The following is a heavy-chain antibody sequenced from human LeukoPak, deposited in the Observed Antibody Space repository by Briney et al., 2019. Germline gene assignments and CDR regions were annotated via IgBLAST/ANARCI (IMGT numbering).Heavy chain of an antibody. Sequence: GGPLRLSCAASGFTFSSYWMHWVRQDPGKGLVWVSHINNDGSITNYADSVKGRFAISRDNAKNSLSLRMNSLSAEDTAVYYCATGYSSGWYFYFQHWGQGSLVSVSS. CDR1: GFTFSSYW. V-gene: IGHV3-74*01. CDR2: INNDGSIT. D-gene: IGHD6-19*01. J-gene: IGHJ1*01. CDR3: ATGYSSGWYFYFQH.